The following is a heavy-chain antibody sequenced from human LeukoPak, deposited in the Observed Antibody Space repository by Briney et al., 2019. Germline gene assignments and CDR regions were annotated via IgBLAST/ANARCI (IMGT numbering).Heavy chain of an antibody. CDR2: IDHRGSS. V-gene: IGHV4-34*01. D-gene: IGHD6-6*01. Sequence: SETLSLTCAVHGESFSAYFWSWIRQVPGKGLEWIGEIDHRGSSNYNPPFKSRATISVDTSKNHFSLSLTSATAADTAVYYCATRSSTLAAARCFDDWGQGTVVTVSS. CDR1: GESFSAYF. CDR3: ATRSSTLAAARCFDD. J-gene: IGHJ4*03.